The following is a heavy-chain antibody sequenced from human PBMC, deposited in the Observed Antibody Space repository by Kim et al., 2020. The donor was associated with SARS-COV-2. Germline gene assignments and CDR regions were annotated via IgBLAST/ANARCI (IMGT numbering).Heavy chain of an antibody. CDR3: ARQGLVHGGNSDLVSDY. V-gene: IGHV5-10-1*01. J-gene: IGHJ4*02. Sequence: GESLKISCKGSGYSFTSYWISWVRQMPGKGLEWMGRIDPSDSYTNYSPSFQGHVTISSDKSISTAYLQWSSLKASDTAMYYCARQGLVHGGNSDLVSDYWGQGTLVTVSS. CDR2: IDPSDSYT. CDR1: GYSFTSYW. D-gene: IGHD2-21*02.